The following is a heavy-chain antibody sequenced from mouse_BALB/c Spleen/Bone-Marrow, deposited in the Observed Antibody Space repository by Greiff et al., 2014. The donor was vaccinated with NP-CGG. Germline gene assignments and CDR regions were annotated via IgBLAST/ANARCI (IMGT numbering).Heavy chain of an antibody. V-gene: IGHV1S16*01. CDR3: TIGRLLRYPFAY. Sequence: VQLQQSGAELVKPGASVKLSCKASGYTFTSYWMHWVKLRPGQGSEWIGEINPSNGGTNYNEKFKRKATLTVDKSSSTAYMQLSSLTTEYSAVYYCTIGRLLRYPFAYWGQGTLVTVSA. CDR1: GYTFTSYW. D-gene: IGHD1-1*01. CDR2: INPSNGGT. J-gene: IGHJ3*01.